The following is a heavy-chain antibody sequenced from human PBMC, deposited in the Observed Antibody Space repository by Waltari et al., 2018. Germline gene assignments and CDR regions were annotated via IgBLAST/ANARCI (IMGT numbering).Heavy chain of an antibody. CDR1: GFSLTTSGVG. V-gene: IGHV2-5*01. J-gene: IGHJ4*02. CDR2: IYWNDDK. CDR3: AHSIYDSSGYYYFDF. D-gene: IGHD3-22*01. Sequence: QITLKESGPTLVKPTQTLTLTCTFSGFSLTTSGVGVGWIRQPPGKALEWLAFIYWNDDKRYSPSLKSRLTITKDTSKIQVVLTMTNMDPVDTATYYCAHSIYDSSGYYYFDFWGQGTLSPSPQ.